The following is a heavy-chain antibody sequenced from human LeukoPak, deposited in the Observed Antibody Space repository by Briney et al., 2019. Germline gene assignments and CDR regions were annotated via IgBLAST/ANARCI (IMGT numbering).Heavy chain of an antibody. D-gene: IGHD3-10*01. CDR3: ATDSITMVRGVKLGFDY. CDR2: FDPEDGET. Sequence: GASVKVSCKTSGYTFTHYYLHWVRQAPGQGLEWMGGFDPEDGETIYAQKFQGRVTMTEDTSTDTAYMELSSLRSEDTAVYYCATDSITMVRGVKLGFDYWGQGTLVTVSS. V-gene: IGHV1-24*01. J-gene: IGHJ4*02. CDR1: GYTFTHYY.